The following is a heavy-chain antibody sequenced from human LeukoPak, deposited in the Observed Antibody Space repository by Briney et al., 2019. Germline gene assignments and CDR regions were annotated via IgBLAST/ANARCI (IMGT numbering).Heavy chain of an antibody. V-gene: IGHV4-4*07. J-gene: IGHJ6*03. D-gene: IGHD6-19*01. CDR1: GGSISSYY. CDR3: AGDPLAVAPGYYYYMDV. Sequence: SETLSLTCTVSGGSISSYYWSWIRQPAGKGLEWIGRIYTSGSTNYNPSLKSRVTMSVDTSKNQFSLKLSSVTAADTAVYYCAGDPLAVAPGYYYYMDVWGKGTTVTVSS. CDR2: IYTSGST.